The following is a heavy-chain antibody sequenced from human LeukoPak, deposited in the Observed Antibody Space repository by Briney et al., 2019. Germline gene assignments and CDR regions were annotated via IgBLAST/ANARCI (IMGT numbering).Heavy chain of an antibody. J-gene: IGHJ6*02. V-gene: IGHV1-18*01. CDR2: ISAYNGNT. Sequence: ASVKVSCKASGYTFTSYGISWVRQAPGQGLEWMGWISAYNGNTNYAQKLQGRVTMTTDTSTSTAYMELRSLRSDDTAVYYCASFRIAVANYGMDVWGQGTTVTVSS. CDR1: GYTFTSYG. CDR3: ASFRIAVANYGMDV. D-gene: IGHD6-19*01.